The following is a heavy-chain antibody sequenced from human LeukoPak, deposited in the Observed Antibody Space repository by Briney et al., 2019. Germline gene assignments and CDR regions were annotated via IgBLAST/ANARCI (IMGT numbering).Heavy chain of an antibody. J-gene: IGHJ4*02. V-gene: IGHV3-21*01. CDR2: ISSSSSYI. CDR3: ARTPLIAVAGTFDY. Sequence: GGSLRLSCAASGFTFSSYSMNWVRQAPGKGLEWASSISSSSSYIYYADSVKGRFTISRDNAKNSPYLQMNSLRAEDTAVYYCARTPLIAVAGTFDYWGQGTLVTVSS. D-gene: IGHD6-19*01. CDR1: GFTFSSYS.